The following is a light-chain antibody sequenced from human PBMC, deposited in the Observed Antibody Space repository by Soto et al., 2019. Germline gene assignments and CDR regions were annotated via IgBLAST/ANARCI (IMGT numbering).Light chain of an antibody. CDR1: SSDVGGYNY. CDR2: DVS. V-gene: IGLV2-14*03. Sequence: QSALTQPASVYGSPGQSITISCTGTSSDVGGYNYVSWYQHHPGKAPKLMIYDVSNRPSGVSNRFSGSKSGNTASLTISGLQPEDEADYYCSSYTTSNTRQIVFGTGTKV. J-gene: IGLJ1*01. CDR3: SSYTTSNTRQIV.